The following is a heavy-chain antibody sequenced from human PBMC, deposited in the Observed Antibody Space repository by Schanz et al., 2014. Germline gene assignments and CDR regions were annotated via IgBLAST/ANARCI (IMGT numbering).Heavy chain of an antibody. CDR1: GFTVSTNY. Sequence: EVQLVESGGGLIHPGGSLRLSCAVSGFTVSTNYMTWVRQAPGKGLECVSVLYTGGSTFYAESVRGRFFISRDSSKNTMYLQMNSLRAEDTAVYYCVKDLQRELLRDDHYYGMDVWGQGTTVTVSS. CDR2: LYTGGST. CDR3: VKDLQRELLRDDHYYGMDV. J-gene: IGHJ6*02. D-gene: IGHD1-26*01. V-gene: IGHV3-53*01.